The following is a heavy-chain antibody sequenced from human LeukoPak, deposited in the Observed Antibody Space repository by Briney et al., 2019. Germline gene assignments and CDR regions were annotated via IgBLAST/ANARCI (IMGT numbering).Heavy chain of an antibody. CDR2: ISDSGGST. Sequence: GGSLRLSCAASGFTFSSLAMGWVRQAPGKGLEWVSVISDSGGSTYYADSVKGRFTISRDNSKNTLYLQMNSLRAEDTAVYYCAKDLGYYDSSGSFNNWFDPWGQGTLVTVSS. D-gene: IGHD3-22*01. J-gene: IGHJ5*02. CDR3: AKDLGYYDSSGSFNNWFDP. CDR1: GFTFSSLA. V-gene: IGHV3-23*01.